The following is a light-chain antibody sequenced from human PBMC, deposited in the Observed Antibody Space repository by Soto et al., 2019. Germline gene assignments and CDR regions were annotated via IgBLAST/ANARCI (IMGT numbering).Light chain of an antibody. J-gene: IGLJ2*01. Sequence: QSALPQPPSASGTPGQRVTISCSGSASNIGSNYVYWFQQLPGTAPKLLIYSNNQRPSRVPDRFSGSKSGTSASLAISGLRSEDEAHYYCAAWDDSLSGVFGGGTKLTVL. CDR3: AAWDDSLSGV. CDR1: ASNIGSNY. V-gene: IGLV1-47*02. CDR2: SNN.